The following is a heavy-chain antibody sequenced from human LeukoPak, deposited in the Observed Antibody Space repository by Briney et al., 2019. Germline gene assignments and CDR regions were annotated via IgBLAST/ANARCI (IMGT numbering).Heavy chain of an antibody. CDR2: INPGGGST. D-gene: IGHD3-22*01. J-gene: IGHJ4*02. CDR1: GYTFTSYY. V-gene: IGHV1-46*01. CDR3: ARPQRAYYYDSSGYYLDY. Sequence: ASVKVSCKASGYTFTSYYMHWVRQAPGQGLEWMGIINPGGGSTSYALKFQGRVTMTTDTSTSTVYMELSSLRSEDTAVCYCARPQRAYYYDSSGYYLDYWGQGTLVTVSS.